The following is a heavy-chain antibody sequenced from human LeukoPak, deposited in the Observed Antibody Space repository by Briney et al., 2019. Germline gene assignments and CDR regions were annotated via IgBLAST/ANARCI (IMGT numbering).Heavy chain of an antibody. J-gene: IGHJ6*02. CDR2: INPSGGST. Sequence: ASVKVSCKASGYTFTSYYMHWVRQAPGQGLEWMGIINPSGGSTSYAQKFQGRVTMTRDTSTSTVYMELSSLRSEDTAVYYCARDLSSIAAAGTSRVPGYGMDVWGRGTTVTVSS. CDR1: GYTFTSYY. CDR3: ARDLSSIAAAGTSRVPGYGMDV. D-gene: IGHD6-13*01. V-gene: IGHV1-46*01.